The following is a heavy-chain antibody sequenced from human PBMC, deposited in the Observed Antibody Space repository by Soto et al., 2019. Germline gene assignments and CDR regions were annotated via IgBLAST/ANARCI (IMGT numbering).Heavy chain of an antibody. J-gene: IGHJ4*02. D-gene: IGHD6-13*01. CDR1: SGSFSGYY. CDR3: ARDLAAVPRAFDY. V-gene: IGHV4-34*01. CDR2: ISQSGNT. Sequence: PSETLSLTCSIYSGSFSGYYWSWIRQPPGKGLEWIGEISQSGNTNYSPSLKSRVSISIDTSKKQFSLNLASVSAADTAVYYCARDLAAVPRAFDYWGRGTLVTVSS.